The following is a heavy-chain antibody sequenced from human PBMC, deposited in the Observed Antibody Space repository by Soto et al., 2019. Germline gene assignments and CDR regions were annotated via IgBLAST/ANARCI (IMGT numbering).Heavy chain of an antibody. Sequence: QPGGSLRLSCAASGFTVSSNYMSWVRQAPGKGLEWVSVIYSGGSTYYADSVKGRFTISKDNSKNTLYLQMNSLRAEDTAVYYCARVYCSSTSCSAGNFDYWGQGTLVTVSS. J-gene: IGHJ4*02. D-gene: IGHD2-2*01. CDR1: GFTVSSNY. CDR3: ARVYCSSTSCSAGNFDY. V-gene: IGHV3-53*01. CDR2: IYSGGST.